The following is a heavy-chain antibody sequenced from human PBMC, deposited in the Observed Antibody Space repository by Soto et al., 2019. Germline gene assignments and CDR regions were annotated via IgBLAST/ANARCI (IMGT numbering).Heavy chain of an antibody. Sequence: LRLSCAASGFTFSGFALSWFRQAPGQGLEWVSAISGSGGSTYYADSVKGRFTISRDNSKNTLYLQMNSLRAEDTAVYYCARTYYDFWSGYFALPAHYGMDVWGQGTTVTVSS. CDR1: GFTFSGFA. CDR2: ISGSGGST. V-gene: IGHV3-23*01. CDR3: ARTYYDFWSGYFALPAHYGMDV. D-gene: IGHD3-3*01. J-gene: IGHJ6*02.